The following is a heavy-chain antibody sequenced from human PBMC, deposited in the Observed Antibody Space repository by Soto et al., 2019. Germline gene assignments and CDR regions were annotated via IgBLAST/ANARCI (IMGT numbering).Heavy chain of an antibody. Sequence: ASVKVSCKASGYTFTGYYMHWVRQAPGQGLEWMGWINPNSGGTNYAQKFQGRVTMTRDTSISTAYMELSRLRSDDTAVYYCARALITIFGVVKPLFGMDVWGQGTTVTVSS. J-gene: IGHJ6*02. CDR1: GYTFTGYY. CDR3: ARALITIFGVVKPLFGMDV. D-gene: IGHD3-3*01. CDR2: INPNSGGT. V-gene: IGHV1-2*02.